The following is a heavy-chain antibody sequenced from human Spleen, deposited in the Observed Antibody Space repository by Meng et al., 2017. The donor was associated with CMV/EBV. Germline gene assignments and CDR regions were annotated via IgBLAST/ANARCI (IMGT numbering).Heavy chain of an antibody. V-gene: IGHV3-13*01. D-gene: IGHD1-26*01. CDR3: AKEDDSGSFGGVDY. CDR1: GFTFSSYD. Sequence: GGSLRLSCAASGFTFSSYDMHWVRQATGKGLEWVSAIGTAGDTYYPGSVKGRFTISRDNSKDTLYLQMNSLRTEDTAVYFCAKEDDSGSFGGVDYWGQGTLVTVSS. CDR2: IGTAGDT. J-gene: IGHJ4*02.